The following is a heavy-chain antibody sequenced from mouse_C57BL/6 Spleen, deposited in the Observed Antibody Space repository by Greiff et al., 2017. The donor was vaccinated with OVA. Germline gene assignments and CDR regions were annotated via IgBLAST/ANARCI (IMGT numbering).Heavy chain of an antibody. CDR3: ARGGSNFYYYAMDY. J-gene: IGHJ4*01. V-gene: IGHV1-55*01. CDR2: IYPGSGST. D-gene: IGHD2-5*01. CDR1: GYTFTSYW. Sequence: VQLQQPGAELVKPGASVKMSCKASGYTFTSYWITWVKQRPGQGLEWIGDIYPGSGSTNYNEKFKSKATLTVDTSSSTAYMQLSSLTSEYSAVYYDARGGSNFYYYAMDYWGQGTSVTVSS.